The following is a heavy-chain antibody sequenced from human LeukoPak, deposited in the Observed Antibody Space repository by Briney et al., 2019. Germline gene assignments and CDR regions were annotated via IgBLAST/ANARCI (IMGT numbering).Heavy chain of an antibody. V-gene: IGHV4-38-2*02. J-gene: IGHJ6*03. Sequence: SETLSLTCTVSGYSFRSGYYWGWIRKPPGKGLEWIGSIYHSGSTYYNPSLKSRVTISVDTSKNQFSLKLSSVTAADTAVYYCARGNCSGGSCYPYYYYYMDVWGKGTTVTVSS. CDR3: ARGNCSGGSCYPYYYYYMDV. D-gene: IGHD2-15*01. CDR1: GYSFRSGYY. CDR2: IYHSGST.